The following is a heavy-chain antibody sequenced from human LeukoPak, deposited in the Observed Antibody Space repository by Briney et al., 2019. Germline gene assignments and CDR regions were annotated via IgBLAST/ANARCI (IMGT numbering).Heavy chain of an antibody. J-gene: IGHJ6*03. D-gene: IGHD1-26*01. V-gene: IGHV4-61*02. CDR1: GGSISSGSYY. CDR3: ARAKGYSGSYYGPYYYYYYMDV. CDR2: IYTSGST. Sequence: SETLSLTRTVSGGSISSGSYYWSWIRQPAGKGLEWIGRIYTSGSTNYNPSLKSRVTISVDTSKNQFSLKLSSVTAADTAVYYCARAKGYSGSYYGPYYYYYYMDVWGKGTTVTVSS.